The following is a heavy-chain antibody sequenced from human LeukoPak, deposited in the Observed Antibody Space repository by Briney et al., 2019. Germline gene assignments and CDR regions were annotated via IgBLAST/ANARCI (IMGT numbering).Heavy chain of an antibody. CDR1: GFAVATKG. V-gene: IGHV3-20*04. Sequence: AGGSLRLSCPASGFAVATKGVGWVRQVLGKGLEWVSGNNWSGGRTGSAAPLRGRFTISRDNAKNSLYLQMDSLRAEDTALYYCARAPITSPFYFDYWGQGNLVTVSS. CDR2: NNWSGGRT. D-gene: IGHD2-2*01. J-gene: IGHJ4*02. CDR3: ARAPITSPFYFDY.